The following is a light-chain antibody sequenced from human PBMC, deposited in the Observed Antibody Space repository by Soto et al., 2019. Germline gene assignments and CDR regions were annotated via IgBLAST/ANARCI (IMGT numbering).Light chain of an antibody. J-gene: IGLJ2*01. CDR2: RDS. CDR1: NIGSKN. V-gene: IGLV3-9*01. CDR3: QVWDSSTAGVL. Sequence: SYELTQPLSVSVALGQTARITCGGNNIGSKNVHWYQQKPGQAPVLVIYRDSNRPSGIPERFSGSNSGNTATLTISRAQAGDEGDYYCQVWDSSTAGVLFGGGTKLTVL.